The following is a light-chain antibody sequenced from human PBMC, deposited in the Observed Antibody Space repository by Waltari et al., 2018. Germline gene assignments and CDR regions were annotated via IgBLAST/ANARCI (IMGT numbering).Light chain of an antibody. CDR3: GTWDSSLSGAV. V-gene: IGLV1-51*02. CDR1: RSNLGNNY. J-gene: IGLJ7*01. Sequence: QSVLTQPPSVSAAPGQRVTIPCSGGRSNLGNNYVSWYRQIPGTAPKLLIYEDTERPSGIAGRFSGSKSGTSATLDITGLQAGDEADYYCGTWDSSLSGAVFGGGTHLTVL. CDR2: EDT.